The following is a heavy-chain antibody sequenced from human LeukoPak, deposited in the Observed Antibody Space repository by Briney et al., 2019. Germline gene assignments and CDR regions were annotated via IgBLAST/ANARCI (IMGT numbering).Heavy chain of an antibody. CDR3: ARDRGSSSWLGLFGLELSNWFDP. J-gene: IGHJ5*02. CDR1: GFTFSSYG. CDR2: ISAYNGNT. Sequence: PGGSLRLSCAASGFTFSSYGISWVRQAPGQGLEWMGWISAYNGNTNYAQKLQGRVTMTTDTSTSTAYMELRSLRSDDTAVYYCARDRGSSSWLGLFGLELSNWFDPWGQGTLVTVSS. D-gene: IGHD6-13*01. V-gene: IGHV1-18*01.